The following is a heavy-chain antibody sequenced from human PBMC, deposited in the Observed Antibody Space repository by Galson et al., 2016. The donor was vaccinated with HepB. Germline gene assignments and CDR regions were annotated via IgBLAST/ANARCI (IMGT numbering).Heavy chain of an antibody. CDR1: GFTFDDFV. V-gene: IGHV3-43*01. Sequence: SLRLSCAASGFTFDDFVLHWVRQAPGKGLEWVSLISWDGGITFYADSVKGRFTISRDNGKNSLFLQMNSLRTEDTAFYYCATISTGDYYFNYWGHGTLVTVSS. CDR3: ATISTGDYYFNY. J-gene: IGHJ4*01. D-gene: IGHD2-21*02. CDR2: ISWDGGIT.